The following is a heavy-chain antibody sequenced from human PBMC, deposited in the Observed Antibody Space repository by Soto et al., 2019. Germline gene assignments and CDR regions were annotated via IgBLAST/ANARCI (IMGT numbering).Heavy chain of an antibody. V-gene: IGHV3-23*01. Sequence: PRLSCAASGFTFSSYAMSWVRQAPGKGLEWVSAISGSGGSTYYADSVKGRFAISRDNSKNTLYLQMNSLRAEDTAVYYCAKGRITRRVVAADGFDIWGQGTMVTVSS. J-gene: IGHJ3*02. CDR3: AKGRITRRVVAADGFDI. D-gene: IGHD3-22*01. CDR2: ISGSGGST. CDR1: GFTFSSYA.